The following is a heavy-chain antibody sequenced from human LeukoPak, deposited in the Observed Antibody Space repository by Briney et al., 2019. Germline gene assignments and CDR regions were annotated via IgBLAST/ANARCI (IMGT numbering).Heavy chain of an antibody. J-gene: IGHJ4*02. CDR2: ISAYNGNT. CDR1: GYKLSNYY. CDR3: ATLYYYDSTSGL. D-gene: IGHD3-22*01. V-gene: IGHV1-18*04. Sequence: ASVKVSCKASGYKLSNYYIHWVRQAPGQGLEWMGWISAYNGNTNYAQKLQGRVAMTEDTSTDTAYMELSSLRSEDTAVYYCATLYYYDSTSGLWGQGTLVTVSS.